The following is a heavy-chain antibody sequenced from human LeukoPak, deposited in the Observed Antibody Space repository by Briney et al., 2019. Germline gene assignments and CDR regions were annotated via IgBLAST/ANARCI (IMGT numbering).Heavy chain of an antibody. D-gene: IGHD5-24*01. CDR1: GGSISSSNW. CDR3: ARQRGGYKIYFDY. V-gene: IGHV4-39*01. CDR2: IYYSGST. J-gene: IGHJ4*02. Sequence: PSETLSLTCAVSGGSISSSNWWSWVRQPPGKGLEWIGSIYYSGSTYYNPSLKSRVTISVDTSKNQFSLKLSSVTAADTAVYYCARQRGGYKIYFDYWGQGTLVTVSS.